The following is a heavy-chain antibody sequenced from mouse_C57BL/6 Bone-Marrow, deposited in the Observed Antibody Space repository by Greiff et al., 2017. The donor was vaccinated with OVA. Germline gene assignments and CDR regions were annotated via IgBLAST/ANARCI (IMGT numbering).Heavy chain of an antibody. Sequence: VQLQESGAELARPGASVKLSCKASGYTFTSYGISWVKQRTGQGLEWIGEIYPRSGNTYYNEKFKGKATLTADKSSSTAYMELRSLTSEDSAVYFGARSYYYGSSYYYAMDYWGQGTSVTVSS. CDR3: ARSYYYGSSYYYAMDY. CDR2: IYPRSGNT. V-gene: IGHV1-81*01. CDR1: GYTFTSYG. J-gene: IGHJ4*01. D-gene: IGHD1-1*01.